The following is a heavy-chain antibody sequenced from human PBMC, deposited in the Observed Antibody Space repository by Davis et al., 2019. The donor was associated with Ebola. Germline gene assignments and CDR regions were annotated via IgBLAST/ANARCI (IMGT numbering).Heavy chain of an antibody. Sequence: GESLKISCAASGFTFSDYYMSWVRQAPGKGLEWVSVIYSGGSTYYADSVKGRFTISRHNSKNTLYLQMNSLRAEDTAVYYCARGDSWWFDPWGQGTLVTVSS. J-gene: IGHJ5*02. D-gene: IGHD2-15*01. CDR1: GFTFSDYY. CDR2: IYSGGST. CDR3: ARGDSWWFDP. V-gene: IGHV3-53*04.